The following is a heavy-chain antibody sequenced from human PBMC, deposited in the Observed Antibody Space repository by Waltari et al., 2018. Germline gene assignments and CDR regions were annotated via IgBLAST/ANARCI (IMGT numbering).Heavy chain of an antibody. V-gene: IGHV1-69*08. CDR2: IIPIFGTA. CDR1: GGTFSSYA. D-gene: IGHD2-2*01. CDR3: ARGYCSSTSCYVDYYYGMDV. J-gene: IGHJ6*02. Sequence: QVQLVQSGAEVKKPGSSVKVSCKASGGTFSSYAISWVRQAPGQGLEWMGRIIPIFGTANDAQKFQGRGTITADKSTSTAYMELSSLRSEDTAVYYCARGYCSSTSCYVDYYYGMDVWGQGTTVTVSS.